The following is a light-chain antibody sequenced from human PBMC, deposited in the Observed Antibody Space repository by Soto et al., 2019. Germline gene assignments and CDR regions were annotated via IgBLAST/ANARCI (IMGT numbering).Light chain of an antibody. CDR2: GSS. J-gene: IGKJ5*01. CDR1: ETITSSY. V-gene: IGKV3-20*01. CDR3: QQYGSSPIT. Sequence: EIVLTQSPGTLSLSPGERATLSCRASETITSSYLAWYQQKPGQAPRLLIYGSSSRATGIPDRFSGSGSGTDFTLTISRLEPEDFAVYYCQQYGSSPITFGQGTRLEIK.